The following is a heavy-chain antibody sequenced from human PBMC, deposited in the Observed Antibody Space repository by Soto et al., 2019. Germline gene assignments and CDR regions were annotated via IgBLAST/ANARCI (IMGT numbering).Heavy chain of an antibody. CDR2: INPSGGST. J-gene: IGHJ4*02. Sequence: ASVKVSCKASGYTFTSYYMHWVRQAPGQGLEWMGIINPSGGSTSYAQKFQGRVTMTRDTSTSTVYMELSSLRSEDTAVYYCARAPPMTTGTTGTDYFEYWGQGTLVTVSS. V-gene: IGHV1-46*03. CDR1: GYTFTSYY. CDR3: ARAPPMTTGTTGTDYFEY. D-gene: IGHD1-1*01.